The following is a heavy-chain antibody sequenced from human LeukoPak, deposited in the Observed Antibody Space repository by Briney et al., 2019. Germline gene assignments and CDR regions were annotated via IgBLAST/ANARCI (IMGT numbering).Heavy chain of an antibody. Sequence: GGSLRLSCTASGFTFGDYAMSWVRQAPGKGLEWVGFIRSKAYGGTTKYAASVKGRFTISRDDSKSIAYLQMNSLKTEDTAVYYCTRVALVVIGAFDIWGQGTMVTASS. CDR3: TRVALVVIGAFDI. CDR2: IRSKAYGGTT. V-gene: IGHV3-49*04. J-gene: IGHJ3*02. CDR1: GFTFGDYA. D-gene: IGHD3-22*01.